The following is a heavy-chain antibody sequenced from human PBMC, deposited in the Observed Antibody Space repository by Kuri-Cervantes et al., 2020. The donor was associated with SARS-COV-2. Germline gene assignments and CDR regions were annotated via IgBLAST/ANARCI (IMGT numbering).Heavy chain of an antibody. CDR2: IYTSGST. D-gene: IGHD3-3*01. J-gene: IGHJ4*02. Sequence: SETLSLTCTVSGGSISSGSYYWSWIRQPAGKGLEWIGRIYTSGSTNYNPSLKSRVTISVDTSKNQFSLKLSSVTAADTAVYYCARETSYEFPDYWGQGTLVTVSS. V-gene: IGHV4-61*02. CDR1: GGSISSGSYY. CDR3: ARETSYEFPDY.